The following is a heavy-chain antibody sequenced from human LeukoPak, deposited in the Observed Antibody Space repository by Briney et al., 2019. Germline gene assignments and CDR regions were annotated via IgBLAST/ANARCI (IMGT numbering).Heavy chain of an antibody. CDR2: IYYSGST. V-gene: IGHV4-31*03. CDR1: GGSISSGGYY. Sequence: SETLSLTYTVSGGSISSGGYYWSSIRQHPGKGLEWIGYIYYSGSTYYNPSLKSRVTISVDTSKNQFSLKLSSVTAADTAVYYCARVFAYYDFWSGYYWYYMDVWGKGTTVTVSS. D-gene: IGHD3-3*01. J-gene: IGHJ6*03. CDR3: ARVFAYYDFWSGYYWYYMDV.